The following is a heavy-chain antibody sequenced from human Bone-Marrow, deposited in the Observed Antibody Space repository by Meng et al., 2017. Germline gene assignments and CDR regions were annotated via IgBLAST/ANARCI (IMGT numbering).Heavy chain of an antibody. CDR1: GGTFSSYA. CDR2: IIPIFGTA. J-gene: IGHJ3*02. V-gene: IGHV1-69*01. Sequence: QVQLGQSGAEGKKPGSWVKVSRKASGGTFSSYAISWVRQAPGQGLEWMGGIIPIFGTANYAQKFQGRVTITADESTSTAYMELSSLRSEDTAVYYCARVRDGLSGAFDIWGQGTMVTVSS. CDR3: ARVRDGLSGAFDI. D-gene: IGHD5-24*01.